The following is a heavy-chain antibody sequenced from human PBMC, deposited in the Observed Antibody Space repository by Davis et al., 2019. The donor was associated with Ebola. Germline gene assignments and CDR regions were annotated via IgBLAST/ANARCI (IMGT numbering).Heavy chain of an antibody. CDR3: ARTTLTSISDAGLGYNFFAP. J-gene: IGHJ5*02. Sequence: SETLSLTCTIYGGSFCGYYWSWIRQPPGKGLEWLGEVSHSGYSNYNPSLKSRVTMSVDMSKNQFSLTLTSVSAADTAVYYCARTTLTSISDAGLGYNFFAPWGQGTLVTVSS. V-gene: IGHV4-34*01. CDR2: VSHSGYS. CDR1: GGSFCGYY. D-gene: IGHD2-21*02.